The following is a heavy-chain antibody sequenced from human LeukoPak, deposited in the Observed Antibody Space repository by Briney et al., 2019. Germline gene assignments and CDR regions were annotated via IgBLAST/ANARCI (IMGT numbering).Heavy chain of an antibody. D-gene: IGHD2-15*01. CDR2: IGTAGDT. CDR3: ARGSVGSCWTPFDY. V-gene: IGHV3-13*01. CDR1: GFTFSSYD. Sequence: AGGSLRLSCAASGFTFSSYDMHWVRQATGKGLEWVSAIGTAGDTYYPGSVKGRFTISRENAKNSLYLQMNSLRAGDTAVYYCARGSVGSCWTPFDYWGQGTLVTVSS. J-gene: IGHJ4*02.